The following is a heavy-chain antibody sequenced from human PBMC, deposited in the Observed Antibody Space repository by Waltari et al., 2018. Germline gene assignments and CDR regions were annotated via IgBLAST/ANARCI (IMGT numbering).Heavy chain of an antibody. CDR2: IRASGGNV. J-gene: IGHJ4*02. Sequence: EVQLVESGGGLIQPGGSLRLSCAASGFSISDYGVSWVRRAPGKGLEWVARIRASGGNVAYTDSVMGRFTISRDTSQNTVYLQMIGLRVEDTAVYYCTRSISQGVTASDYWGQGTLVTVSS. CDR3: TRSISQGVTASDY. D-gene: IGHD3-10*01. V-gene: IGHV3-23*04. CDR1: GFSISDYG.